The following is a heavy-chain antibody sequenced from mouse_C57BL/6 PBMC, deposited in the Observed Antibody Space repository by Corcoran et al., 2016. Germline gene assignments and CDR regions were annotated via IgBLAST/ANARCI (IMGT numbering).Heavy chain of an antibody. CDR3: ARGFYYYGSSDPLDY. CDR1: SFNIQDYY. V-gene: IGHV14-2*01. CDR2: IDPEDGET. J-gene: IGHJ2*01. Sequence: EVQLQQSGAELVKPGASGKLSCTASSFNIQDYYMHWVKQRTEQGREWVGRIDPEDGETKYAPKFQGKATITTDTSTNTAYLPLSSLASEDTAVYYGARGFYYYGSSDPLDYWGQGTTLTV. D-gene: IGHD1-1*01.